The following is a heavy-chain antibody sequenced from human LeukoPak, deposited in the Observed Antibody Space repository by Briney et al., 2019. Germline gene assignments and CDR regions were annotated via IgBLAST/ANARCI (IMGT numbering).Heavy chain of an antibody. J-gene: IGHJ6*03. D-gene: IGHD3-3*01. CDR3: ARSGLEWLLSYYYYYMDV. CDR2: ISSSSSYI. V-gene: IGHV3-21*01. Sequence: GGSLRLSCAASGFTFSSYSMNWVRQAPGKGLEWVSSISSSSSYIYYADSGKGRFTISRDNAKNSLYLQMNSLRAEDTAVYYCARSGLEWLLSYYYYYMDVWGKGTTVTVSS. CDR1: GFTFSSYS.